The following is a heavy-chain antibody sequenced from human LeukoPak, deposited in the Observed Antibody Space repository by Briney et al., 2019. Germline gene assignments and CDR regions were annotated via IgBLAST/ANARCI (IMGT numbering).Heavy chain of an antibody. CDR1: GTSVNNYY. J-gene: IGHJ4*02. D-gene: IGHD3-22*01. CDR3: ARERVGYDTSGRGPRFDS. V-gene: IGHV4-4*07. Sequence: PSETLSLTCIVSGTSVNNYYWSWIGQPAGKGLEWIGRIYSSGSTNYNLSLTSRVSISVDKSKNQVSLKLESVTAADTAVYYCARERVGYDTSGRGPRFDSWGQGTLVTVSS. CDR2: IYSSGST.